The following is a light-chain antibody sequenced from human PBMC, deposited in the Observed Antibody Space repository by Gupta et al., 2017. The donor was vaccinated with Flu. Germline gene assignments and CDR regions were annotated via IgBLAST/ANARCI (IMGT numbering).Light chain of an antibody. CDR2: DDD. V-gene: IGLV6-57*01. CDR3: QSDEANSRRV. Sequence: FMLPQPHSVSESPGPPITISCTRSSGSIASDYVQWYQQRPGSSPTTVIYDDDRRPSGVPDRVYGSSDSPSNAASLTISGRKKEDEADYYCQSDEANSRRVFGTGTKVTVV. J-gene: IGLJ1*01. CDR1: SGSIASDY.